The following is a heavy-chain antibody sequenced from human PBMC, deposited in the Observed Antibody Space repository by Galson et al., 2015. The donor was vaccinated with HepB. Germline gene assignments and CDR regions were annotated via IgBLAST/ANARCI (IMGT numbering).Heavy chain of an antibody. J-gene: IGHJ4*02. CDR1: GFSFGDYA. CDR3: TRNIVTVHFDC. V-gene: IGHV3-49*03. Sequence: SLRLSCATSGFSFGDYAVSWFRQAPGKGLEWVGYISSKAYGGATQYAASVRGRFTISKDDSKGIAFLQMNSLKTEDTGVYFCTRNIVTVHFDCWSRGTRVTVSS. CDR2: ISSKAYGGAT. D-gene: IGHD1-26*01.